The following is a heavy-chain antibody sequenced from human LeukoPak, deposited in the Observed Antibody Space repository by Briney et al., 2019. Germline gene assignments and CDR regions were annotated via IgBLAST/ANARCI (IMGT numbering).Heavy chain of an antibody. J-gene: IGHJ3*02. Sequence: GESLKISCKGSGYSFTSYWIGWVRQMPGKGLEWMGIIYPGDSDTRYSPSFQGQVTISADKSISTAYLQWSSLKASDTAMYYCARGYYDSSGYYYDAFDIWAKGQWSPSLQ. CDR1: GYSFTSYW. CDR3: ARGYYDSSGYYYDAFDI. V-gene: IGHV5-51*01. D-gene: IGHD3-22*01. CDR2: IYPGDSDT.